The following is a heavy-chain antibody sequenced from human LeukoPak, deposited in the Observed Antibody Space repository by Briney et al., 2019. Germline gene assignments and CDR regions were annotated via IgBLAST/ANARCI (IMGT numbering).Heavy chain of an antibody. CDR3: ARVMATIKAFDI. Sequence: SQTLFLTCTVSGGSITSGGYYWSWIRQHPGKGLEWIGYISFSGSTYYNPSLKSRITISVDTSRNQFSLNLSSVTAADTAVYSCARVMATIKAFDIWGHGTMVTVSS. V-gene: IGHV4-31*03. J-gene: IGHJ3*02. CDR1: GGSITSGGYY. D-gene: IGHD5-24*01. CDR2: ISFSGST.